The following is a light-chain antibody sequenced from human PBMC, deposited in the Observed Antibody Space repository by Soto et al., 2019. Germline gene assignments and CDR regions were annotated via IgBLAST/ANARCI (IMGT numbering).Light chain of an antibody. Sequence: SYELTQPPSVSVAPGKTARITCGGNNIGSKSVHWYQQKPGQAPVLVIYYDSDRPSGIPERFSGSNSGNTATLTISRVEAGDEADYYCQVWDSSSDWVFVGGTKLTVL. CDR3: QVWDSSSDWV. CDR2: YDS. CDR1: NIGSKS. J-gene: IGLJ3*02. V-gene: IGLV3-21*04.